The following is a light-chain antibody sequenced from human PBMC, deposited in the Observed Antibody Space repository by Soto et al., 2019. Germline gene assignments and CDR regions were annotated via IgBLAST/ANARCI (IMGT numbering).Light chain of an antibody. J-gene: IGLJ2*01. CDR3: AAWDDSLSGLVV. Sequence: QSVLTQPPSASGTPGQRVTISCSGSSSNIGSNYVYWYQQLPGTAPKLIIYRNNQRPSGVPDRFSGSKSGTSASLAISGLRSEDEADYYCAAWDDSLSGLVVFGGGTKLTVL. CDR1: SSNIGSNY. CDR2: RNN. V-gene: IGLV1-47*01.